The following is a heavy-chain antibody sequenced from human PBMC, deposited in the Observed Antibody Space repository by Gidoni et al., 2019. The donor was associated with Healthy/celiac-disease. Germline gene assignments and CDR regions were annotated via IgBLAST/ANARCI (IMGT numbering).Heavy chain of an antibody. CDR1: GFTFSGFG. Sequence: QVPLVQSGGGVVQPGRSLRLSCAASGFTFSGFGRHGVPQAPGKGRGGVTVIWYEGSNKQYAESVKSRLTISRDNYKNTLHLQMNGVRADDTSGDYCARTPRGNRIGWPSLYGMDVWGQGTTVTVSS. CDR2: IWYEGSNK. CDR3: ARTPRGNRIGWPSLYGMDV. J-gene: IGHJ6*02. D-gene: IGHD6-19*01. V-gene: IGHV3-33*01.